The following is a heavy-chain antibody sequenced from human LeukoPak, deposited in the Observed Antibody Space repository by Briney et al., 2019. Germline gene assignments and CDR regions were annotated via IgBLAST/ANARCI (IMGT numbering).Heavy chain of an antibody. J-gene: IGHJ4*02. CDR3: ARERDIVATMFHDY. D-gene: IGHD5-12*01. CDR1: GYTFTSYG. CDR2: ISAYNGNT. V-gene: IGHV1-18*01. Sequence: ASVKVSCKASGYTFTSYGISWVRQAPGQGLEWMGWISAYNGNTNYAQKLQGRVTMTTHTSTSTAYMELRSLRSDDTAVYYCARERDIVATMFHDYWGQGTLVTVSS.